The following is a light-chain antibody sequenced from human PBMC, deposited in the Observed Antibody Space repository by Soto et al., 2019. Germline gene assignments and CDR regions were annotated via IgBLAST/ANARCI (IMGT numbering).Light chain of an antibody. CDR1: QSVSSN. CDR3: QQYKNGWS. CDR2: GAS. V-gene: IGKV3-15*01. J-gene: IGKJ1*01. Sequence: VVMTQSPATLSVSPGDRATLSCRAGQSVSSNLAWYQQKPGQAPRLLIYGASTRAAGIPARFSGSGSGIEFILTISSLQSEDFAVYYCQQYKNGWSFGQGTKADIK.